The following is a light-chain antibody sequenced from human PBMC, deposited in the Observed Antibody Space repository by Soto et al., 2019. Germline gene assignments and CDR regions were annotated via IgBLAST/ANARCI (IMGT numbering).Light chain of an antibody. CDR2: DAS. CDR1: QSVSSY. J-gene: IGKJ1*01. Sequence: EIELTQSPATLSLYPGERATLSCRASQSVSSYLAWYQQKPGQAPRLLIYDASNRATGIPDRFSGSGSGTDFTLTISRLEPEDFAVYYCQQYGSSPWTFGQGTKVDI. CDR3: QQYGSSPWT. V-gene: IGKV3-20*01.